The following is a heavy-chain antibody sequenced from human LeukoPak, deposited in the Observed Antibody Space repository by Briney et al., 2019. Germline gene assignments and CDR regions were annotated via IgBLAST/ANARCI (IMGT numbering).Heavy chain of an antibody. V-gene: IGHV4/OR15-8*01. CDR2: IHHDGRI. CDR1: GGSIDSTNW. J-gene: IGHJ4*02. Sequence: PSETLSLTCDVSGGSIDSTNWWNWVRQPPGKGLEWIGEIHHDGRINYNPSLKSRVTLSVDKSKNQFSLRLNSVTAADTAMYYRARSHDHLWGNYPDYWGQGTLVTVSS. CDR3: ARSHDHLWGNYPDY. D-gene: IGHD3-16*02.